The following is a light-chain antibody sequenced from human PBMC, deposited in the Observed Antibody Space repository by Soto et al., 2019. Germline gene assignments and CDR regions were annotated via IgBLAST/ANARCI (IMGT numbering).Light chain of an antibody. CDR1: QSVRSTS. CDR3: QHYGSSPPIT. CDR2: GAS. V-gene: IGKV3-20*01. J-gene: IGKJ5*01. Sequence: DIVLTQSPGTLSLSPWERATLSCRSSQSVRSTSLAWYQQKPGQAPRLLIYGASSRATGIPDRFSGGGSGTDFTLTISRLEPEDFAAYYCQHYGSSPPITFGQGTRLEIK.